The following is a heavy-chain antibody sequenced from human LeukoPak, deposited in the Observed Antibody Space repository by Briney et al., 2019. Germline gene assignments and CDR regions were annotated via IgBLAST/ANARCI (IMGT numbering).Heavy chain of an antibody. CDR2: ISGSGGST. CDR3: AKDLGYSRNIFDY. J-gene: IGHJ4*02. CDR1: GFTFSGYA. Sequence: QAGGSLRLSCAASGFTFSGYAMSWVRQAPGKGLEWVSAISGSGGSTYYADSVKGRFTISRDNSKNTLYLQMNSLRAEDTAVYYCAKDLGYSRNIFDYWGQGTLVTVSS. V-gene: IGHV3-23*01. D-gene: IGHD5-18*01.